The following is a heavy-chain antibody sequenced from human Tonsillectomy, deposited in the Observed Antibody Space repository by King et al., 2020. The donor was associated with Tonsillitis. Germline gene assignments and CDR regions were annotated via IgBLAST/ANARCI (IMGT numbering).Heavy chain of an antibody. CDR3: AGSETTVTIGAFDI. V-gene: IGHV4-4*02. CDR2: IYHSGST. D-gene: IGHD4-17*01. Sequence: QLQESGPGLVKPSGTLSLTCAVSGGSISSTNWWSWVRQPTGKGLEWIGEIYHSGSTNYNPSLKSRVTISVDKSKNQFSLKLSSVTAADTAVYYCAGSETTVTIGAFDIWGQGTIVTVSS. CDR1: GGSISSTNW. J-gene: IGHJ3*02.